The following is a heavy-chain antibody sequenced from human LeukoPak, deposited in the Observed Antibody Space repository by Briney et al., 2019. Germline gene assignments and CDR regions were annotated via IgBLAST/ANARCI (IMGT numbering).Heavy chain of an antibody. Sequence: PGGSLRLSCAPSGFTFNTYGMPWVRQAPGKGLEWVALISYDGTNKYYADSVKGRFTASRDDAKNTVYLQMSSLRAEDTAIYYCHPLAYVSTWGQGTLVTVSS. J-gene: IGHJ4*02. D-gene: IGHD3-22*01. V-gene: IGHV3-30*03. CDR2: ISYDGTNK. CDR1: GFTFNTYG. CDR3: HPLAYVST.